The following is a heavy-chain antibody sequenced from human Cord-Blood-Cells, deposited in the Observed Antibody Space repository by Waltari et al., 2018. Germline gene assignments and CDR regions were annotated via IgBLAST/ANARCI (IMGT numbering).Heavy chain of an antibody. V-gene: IGHV1-58*01. CDR3: AARRFYTDFWSGPDY. J-gene: IGHJ4*02. CDR1: GFTFTSSA. Sequence: QMQLVQSGPEVKKPGTSVKVSCKASGFTFTSSAVQWVRQARGKRLEWIGWIVVGRGNTNYAQKFQERVTITRDMSTSTAYMELSSLRSEDTAVYYCAARRFYTDFWSGPDYWGQGTLVTVSS. D-gene: IGHD3-3*01. CDR2: IVVGRGNT.